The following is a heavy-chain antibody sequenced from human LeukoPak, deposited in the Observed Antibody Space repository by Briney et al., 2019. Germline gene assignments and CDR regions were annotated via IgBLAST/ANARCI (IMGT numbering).Heavy chain of an antibody. J-gene: IGHJ2*01. CDR1: GGSISSGSYY. CDR2: IYTSGST. D-gene: IGHD5-18*01. V-gene: IGHV4-61*02. CDR3: ARDRDTAMVNDWYFDL. Sequence: SETLSLTCTVPGGSISSGSYYWSWIRQPAGKGLEWIGRIYTSGSTNYNPSLKSRVTISVDTSKNQFSLKLSSVTAADTAVYYCARDRDTAMVNDWYFDLWGRGTLVTVSS.